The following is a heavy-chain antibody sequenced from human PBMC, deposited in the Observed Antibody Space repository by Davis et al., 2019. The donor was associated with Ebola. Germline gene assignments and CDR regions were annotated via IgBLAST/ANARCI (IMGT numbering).Heavy chain of an antibody. CDR3: ARFVVLVPAAGFDY. CDR2: INHSGST. J-gene: IGHJ4*02. CDR1: GGSFSGYC. D-gene: IGHD2-2*01. Sequence: SETLSLTCAVYGGSFSGYCWSWIRQPPGKGLEWIGEINHSGSTNYNPSLKSRVTISVDTSKNQFSLKLSSVTAADTAVYYCARFVVLVPAAGFDYWGQGTLVTVSS. V-gene: IGHV4-34*01.